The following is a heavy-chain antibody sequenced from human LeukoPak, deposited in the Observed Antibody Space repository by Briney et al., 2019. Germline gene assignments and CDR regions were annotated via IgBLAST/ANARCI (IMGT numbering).Heavy chain of an antibody. CDR2: ISSSGSTI. D-gene: IGHD6-6*01. CDR1: GFTFSDYY. J-gene: IGHJ4*02. V-gene: IGHV3-11*04. Sequence: GGSLRLSCAASGFTFSDYYMSWIRQAPGKGLEWGSYISSSGSTIYYADSVKGRFTISRDNSKNTLYLQMNSLRAEDTAVYYCAGSLGLIAARPPDYWGQGTLVTVSS. CDR3: AGSLGLIAARPPDY.